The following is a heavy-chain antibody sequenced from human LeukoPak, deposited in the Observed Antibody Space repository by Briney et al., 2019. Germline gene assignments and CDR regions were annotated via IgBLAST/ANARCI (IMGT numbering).Heavy chain of an antibody. CDR3: AKGGSSSSWFPFDY. J-gene: IGHJ4*02. CDR2: ISGSGGST. CDR1: GFTFSTYW. D-gene: IGHD6-13*01. V-gene: IGHV3-23*01. Sequence: PGGSLRLSCAASGFTFSTYWMYWVRQAPGKGLEWVSAISGSGGSTYYADSVKGRFTISRDNSKNTLYLQMNSLRAEDTAVYYCAKGGSSSSWFPFDYWGQGTLVTVSS.